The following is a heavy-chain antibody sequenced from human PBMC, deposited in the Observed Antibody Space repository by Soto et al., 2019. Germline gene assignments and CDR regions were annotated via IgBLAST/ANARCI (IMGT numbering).Heavy chain of an antibody. D-gene: IGHD2-2*01. CDR1: GFTFSSYA. Sequence: WGSLRLSCAASGFTFSSYAMHWVRQAPGKGLEWVAVISYDGSNKYYADSVKGRFTISRDNSKNTLYLQMNSLRAEDTAVYYCARGPRYCSSTSCPAWFDPWGQGTLVTVSS. V-gene: IGHV3-30-3*01. J-gene: IGHJ5*02. CDR2: ISYDGSNK. CDR3: ARGPRYCSSTSCPAWFDP.